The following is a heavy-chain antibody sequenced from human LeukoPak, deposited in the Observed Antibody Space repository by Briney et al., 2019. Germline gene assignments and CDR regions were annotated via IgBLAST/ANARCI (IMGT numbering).Heavy chain of an antibody. J-gene: IGHJ4*02. V-gene: IGHV3-23*01. CDR3: ARDLGPRGIISPQGY. D-gene: IGHD5-24*01. Sequence: PGRSLRLSCAASGFTFSNYAMSWVRQAPGKGLEWVAAISRGGRTDYADSMKGRFTISRDNSRNTLYLQMNSLGADDTAVYYCARDLGPRGIISPQGYWGQGTLVTVSS. CDR2: ISRGGRT. CDR1: GFTFSNYA.